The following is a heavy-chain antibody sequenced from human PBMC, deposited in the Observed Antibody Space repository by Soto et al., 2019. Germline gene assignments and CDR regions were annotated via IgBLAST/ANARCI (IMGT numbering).Heavy chain of an antibody. D-gene: IGHD6-19*01. CDR3: AHRLSISVGGAFDI. V-gene: IGHV2-5*02. J-gene: IGHJ3*02. Sequence: QITLKESGPPLVKPTQTLTLTCTFSGFSLSTSGVGVGWIRQPPGKALEWLALIYWDDDKRYNPSLKSRLTITKDTSKNQVVLTMTNMDPVDTATYYCAHRLSISVGGAFDIWGQGTMVTVSS. CDR2: IYWDDDK. CDR1: GFSLSTSGVG.